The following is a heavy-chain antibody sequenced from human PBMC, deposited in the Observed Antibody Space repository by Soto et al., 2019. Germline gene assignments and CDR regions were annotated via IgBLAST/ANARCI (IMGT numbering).Heavy chain of an antibody. Sequence: GGSLRLSCAASGFTFSSYAMSWFRQAPGKGLEWVSAISGSGGSTYYADSVKGRFTISRDNSKNTLYLQMNSLRAEDTAVYYCAKDVYSRSWPFDYWGQGTLVTVSS. V-gene: IGHV3-23*01. J-gene: IGHJ4*02. D-gene: IGHD6-13*01. CDR2: ISGSGGST. CDR3: AKDVYSRSWPFDY. CDR1: GFTFSSYA.